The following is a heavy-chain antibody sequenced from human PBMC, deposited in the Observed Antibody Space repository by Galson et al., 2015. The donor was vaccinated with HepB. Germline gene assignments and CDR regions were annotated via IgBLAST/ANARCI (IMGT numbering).Heavy chain of an antibody. CDR2: INSRSTYT. J-gene: IGHJ4*02. Sequence: SLRLSCAASGFTFSDYYMSWIRQAPGKGLEWVAYINSRSTYTNYAHSVKGRFTISRDNSKNTLYLQMNSLRAEDTAVYYCAKDRAQGDGYIEFDYWGQGALVTVSS. V-gene: IGHV3-11*05. D-gene: IGHD5-24*01. CDR1: GFTFSDYY. CDR3: AKDRAQGDGYIEFDY.